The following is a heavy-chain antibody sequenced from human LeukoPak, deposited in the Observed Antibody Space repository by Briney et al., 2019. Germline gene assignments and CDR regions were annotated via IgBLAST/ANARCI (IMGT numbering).Heavy chain of an antibody. V-gene: IGHV1-69*06. D-gene: IGHD2-21*01. CDR3: ARVKPSRGFHYFDY. Sequence: SVKVSCKASGGTFSSYAISWVRQAPGQGLEWMGGIIPIFGTANYAQKFQGRVTITADKSTSTAYMELSSLRSEDTAVYYCARVKPSRGFHYFDYWGQGTLVTVSS. J-gene: IGHJ4*02. CDR1: GGTFSSYA. CDR2: IIPIFGTA.